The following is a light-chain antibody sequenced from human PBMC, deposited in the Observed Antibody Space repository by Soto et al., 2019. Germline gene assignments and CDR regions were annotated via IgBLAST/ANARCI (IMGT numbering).Light chain of an antibody. CDR2: GAS. J-gene: IGKJ4*01. CDR3: QQYCSSPPT. CDR1: QSVSSSY. Sequence: EIVLTQSPGTLSLSPGERATLSCRASQSVSSSYLAWYQQKPGQAPRLLIYGASSRATGIPDRFSGSGSETDFTLTISRLEPEDFAVYYCQQYCSSPPTFGGGTKVPIK. V-gene: IGKV3-20*01.